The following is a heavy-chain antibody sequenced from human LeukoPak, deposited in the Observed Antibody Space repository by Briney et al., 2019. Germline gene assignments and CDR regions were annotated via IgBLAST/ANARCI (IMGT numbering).Heavy chain of an antibody. J-gene: IGHJ6*03. V-gene: IGHV4-39*01. CDR2: IYYSGST. CDR1: GDSISSSSYY. Sequence: MTSETLSLTCTVSGDSISSSSYYWGWIRQPPGKGLEWIGSIYYSGSTYYNPSLKSRVTISVDTSKNQFSLKLSSVTAADTAVYYCARTRAIVVVPAAIQDYYMDVWGKGTTVTISS. D-gene: IGHD2-2*01. CDR3: ARTRAIVVVPAAIQDYYMDV.